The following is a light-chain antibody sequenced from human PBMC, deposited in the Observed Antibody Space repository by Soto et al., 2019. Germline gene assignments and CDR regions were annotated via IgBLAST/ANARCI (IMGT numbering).Light chain of an antibody. CDR3: QQYGRSPGLFT. CDR1: QSVSNTY. V-gene: IGKV3-20*01. J-gene: IGKJ3*01. Sequence: EIVLTQSPGTLSLSPGERATLSCRASQSVSNTYLAWYQQKPGQAPRLLIYDASSRATGIPDRFSGSGSGTAFTLTISRLELEDFAVYYCQQYGRSPGLFTFGPGTKVDIK. CDR2: DAS.